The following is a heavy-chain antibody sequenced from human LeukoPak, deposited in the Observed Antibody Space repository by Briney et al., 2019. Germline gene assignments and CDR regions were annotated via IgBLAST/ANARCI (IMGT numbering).Heavy chain of an antibody. Sequence: ASVKVSCKASGYTFTSYAMNWVRQAPGQGLEWMGWINTNTGNPTYAQGFTGRFVFSLDTSVSTAYLQISSLKAEDTAVYYCAALYCSSTSCYDPVDYWGQGTLVTVSS. D-gene: IGHD2-2*01. CDR1: GYTFTSYA. CDR2: INTNTGNP. V-gene: IGHV7-4-1*02. J-gene: IGHJ4*02. CDR3: AALYCSSTSCYDPVDY.